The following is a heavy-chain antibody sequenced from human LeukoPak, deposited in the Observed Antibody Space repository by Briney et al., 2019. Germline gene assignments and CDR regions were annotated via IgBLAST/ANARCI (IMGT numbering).Heavy chain of an antibody. CDR2: ISYDGSNK. V-gene: IGHV3-30-3*01. CDR3: ARPLPQWDCSSTSCPYYYYGMDV. Sequence: GRSLRLSCAASGFTFSSYAMRWVRQAPGKGLEWVAVISYDGSNKYYADSVKGRFTISRDNSKNTLYLQMNSLRAEDTAVYYCARPLPQWDCSSTSCPYYYYGMDVWGQGTTVTVSS. D-gene: IGHD2-2*01. J-gene: IGHJ6*02. CDR1: GFTFSSYA.